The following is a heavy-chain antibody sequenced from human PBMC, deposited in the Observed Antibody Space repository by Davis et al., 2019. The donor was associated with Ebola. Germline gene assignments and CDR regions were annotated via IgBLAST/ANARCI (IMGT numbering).Heavy chain of an antibody. CDR2: ISSNSTNK. CDR3: AREAYYYDSTGYYYDIPDLFDY. J-gene: IGHJ4*02. V-gene: IGHV3-11*06. CDR1: GFTFSDYY. Sequence: GESLKISCAASGFTFSDYYMSWIRQAPGKGPEWVSYISSNSTNKKYADSVKGRFTIPRDDAKNSLYLQMNRLRAEGTAVYYCAREAYYYDSTGYYYDIPDLFDYWGQGTLVTVSS. D-gene: IGHD3-22*01.